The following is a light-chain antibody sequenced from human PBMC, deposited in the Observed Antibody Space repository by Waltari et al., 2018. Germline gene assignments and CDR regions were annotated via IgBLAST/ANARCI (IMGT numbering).Light chain of an antibody. CDR3: QQYYSHPFI. CDR1: QAINSY. CDR2: AAS. V-gene: IGKV1-8*01. Sequence: AIRMTQSPSSLSASTGDRVHITCRASQAINSYLAWYQQKPGKAPKLLIYAASTLQSGVPSRFSGSGSGTDFTLTISCLQSEDFATYYCQQYYSHPFIFGPGTKVDIK. J-gene: IGKJ3*01.